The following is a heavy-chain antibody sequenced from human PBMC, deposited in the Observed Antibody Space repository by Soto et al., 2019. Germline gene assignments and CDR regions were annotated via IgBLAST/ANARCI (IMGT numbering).Heavy chain of an antibody. CDR3: ARDFATHCSGSTCYPYAY. D-gene: IGHD2-15*01. J-gene: IGHJ4*02. V-gene: IGHV3-7*03. CDR1: GLTFNTFW. CDR2: IKHDGSET. Sequence: VGSLRLSCAASGLTFNTFWMSWVRQSPGKGLEWVANIKHDGSETYYVDSVKGRFTISRDNAKNSLFLQMNTLRTEDTAVYYCARDFATHCSGSTCYPYAYWGQGALVTVSS.